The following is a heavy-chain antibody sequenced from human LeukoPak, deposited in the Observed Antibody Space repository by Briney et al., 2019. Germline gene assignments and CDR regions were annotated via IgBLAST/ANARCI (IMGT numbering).Heavy chain of an antibody. J-gene: IGHJ4*02. CDR1: GGSISSGSYY. V-gene: IGHV4-61*02. Sequence: SETLSLTCTVSGGSISSGSYYWSWIRQPAGKGLEWIGRIYTSGSTNYNPSLKSRVTISVDTSKNQFSLKLSSVTAADTAVYYCASTSLTIAVAGTGYYFDYWGQGTVVTVSS. CDR3: ASTSLTIAVAGTGYYFDY. D-gene: IGHD6-19*01. CDR2: IYTSGST.